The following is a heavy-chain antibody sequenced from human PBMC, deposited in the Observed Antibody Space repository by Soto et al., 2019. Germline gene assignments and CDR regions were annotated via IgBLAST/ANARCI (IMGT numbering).Heavy chain of an antibody. D-gene: IGHD6-13*01. V-gene: IGHV4-31*03. CDR2: IYYTGIT. Sequence: PSETLSLTCTVSGGSIIRDGYYWTWIRQHPGKGLEWIGYIYYTGITHYNPSLKSRVTISIDTSNNQFSLTVNSVTAADTAVYYCAGGTSSWFDYWGQGTRVTVSS. CDR1: GGSIIRDGYY. CDR3: AGGTSSWFDY. J-gene: IGHJ4*02.